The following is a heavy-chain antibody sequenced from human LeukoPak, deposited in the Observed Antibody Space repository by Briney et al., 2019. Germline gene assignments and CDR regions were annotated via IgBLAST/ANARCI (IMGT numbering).Heavy chain of an antibody. Sequence: GGSLRLSCAASGFIFSSYWMSWVRQAPGKGLAWVASIKEDGSERYYVDSVKGRFTISRDNAQNSLYLQMNSLRAEDTAVYYCARYRGSGCFDPWGQGTLVTVSS. V-gene: IGHV3-7*04. D-gene: IGHD2-15*01. CDR2: IKEDGSER. CDR3: ARYRGSGCFDP. J-gene: IGHJ5*02. CDR1: GFIFSSYW.